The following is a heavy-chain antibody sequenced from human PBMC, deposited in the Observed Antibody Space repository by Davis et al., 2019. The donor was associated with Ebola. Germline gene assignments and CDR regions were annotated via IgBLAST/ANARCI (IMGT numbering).Heavy chain of an antibody. V-gene: IGHV3-21*01. Sequence: GESLKISCAASGFTFSSYSMNWVRQAPGKGLEWVSSISSSSSYIYYADSVKGRFTISRDNAKNSLYLQMNSLRAEDTAVYYCARMASYSSSPRRHLGWFDPWGQGTLVTVSS. CDR3: ARMASYSSSPRRHLGWFDP. CDR2: ISSSSSYI. CDR1: GFTFSSYS. D-gene: IGHD6-13*01. J-gene: IGHJ5*02.